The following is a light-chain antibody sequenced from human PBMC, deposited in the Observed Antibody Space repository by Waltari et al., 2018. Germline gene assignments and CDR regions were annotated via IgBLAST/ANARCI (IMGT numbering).Light chain of an antibody. CDR1: QRVSSY. CDR3: QQRHSWPLT. J-gene: IGKJ4*01. V-gene: IGKV3-11*01. Sequence: EIVLTQSPATLSLSPGERATLSCRASQRVSSYLGWYQQKPGQAPRLLISDASNRATGIPARFSGSGSETDFTLTISSLAPEDFAVYYCQQRHSWPLTFGGGTRVEI. CDR2: DAS.